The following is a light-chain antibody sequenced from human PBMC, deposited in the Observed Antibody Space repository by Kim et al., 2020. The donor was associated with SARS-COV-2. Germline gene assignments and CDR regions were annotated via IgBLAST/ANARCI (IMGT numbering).Light chain of an antibody. CDR2: AAS. J-gene: IGKJ4*01. CDR3: QQSHSAPLT. V-gene: IGKV1-39*01. CDR1: QSINTY. Sequence: ASVGDRVTITCRASQSINTYLNWYQQKPGKAPKLLIFAASTLQTGVPSRFSGRGSGTDFTLTIRNLQPEDFATYYCQQSHSAPLTFGGGTKVDIK.